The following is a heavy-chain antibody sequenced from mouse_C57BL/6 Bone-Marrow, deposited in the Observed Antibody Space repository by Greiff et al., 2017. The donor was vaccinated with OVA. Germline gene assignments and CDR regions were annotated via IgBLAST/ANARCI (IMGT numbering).Heavy chain of an antibody. CDR2: IHPSDSDT. J-gene: IGHJ3*01. D-gene: IGHD1-1*01. CDR1: GYTFTSYW. Sequence: QVQLQQPGAELVKPGASVKVSCKASGYTFTSYWMHWVKQRPGQGLEWLGRIHPSDSDTNYNQMFKGKGILTVDKSSSTAYMQLSSLTSEDSAVYYCAITTVAYWGQGTLVTVSA. CDR3: AITTVAY. V-gene: IGHV1-74*01.